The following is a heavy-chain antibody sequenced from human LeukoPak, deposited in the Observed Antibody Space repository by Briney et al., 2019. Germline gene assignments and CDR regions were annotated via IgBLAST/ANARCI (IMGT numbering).Heavy chain of an antibody. CDR3: ARFQGGCCGSTSCPEIAY. CDR1: GGTFSSYA. J-gene: IGHJ4*02. V-gene: IGHV1-69*06. D-gene: IGHD2-2*01. Sequence: SVKVSCKSSGGTFSSYAISWVRPPPGQGVEWMGGIIPICGTANYAQKLQGRVTITADKSTRTAYMELRSMRCEDTAVYYCARFQGGCCGSTSCPEIAYWGEGTLVTVSS. CDR2: IIPICGTA.